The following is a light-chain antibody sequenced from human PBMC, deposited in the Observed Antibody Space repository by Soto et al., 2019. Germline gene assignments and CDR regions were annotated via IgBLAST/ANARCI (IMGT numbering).Light chain of an antibody. CDR3: QQCGSSPET. CDR1: QSVSSSY. J-gene: IGKJ1*01. V-gene: IGKV3-20*01. CDR2: DAS. Sequence: DIVLTQSPGSLPLSPGERATLSCRASQSVSSSYLAWYQQKPGQAPRLLIYDASIRATGIPARFSGRGSGTDFTLTISRLEPEDFAVYYCQQCGSSPETFGQGTKVDIK.